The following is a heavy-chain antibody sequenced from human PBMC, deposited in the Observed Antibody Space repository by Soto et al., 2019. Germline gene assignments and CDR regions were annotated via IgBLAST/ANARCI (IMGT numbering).Heavy chain of an antibody. CDR3: ARDRAEIDSSGLDY. Sequence: SVKVSCKASGGTFSSYAISWVRQAPGQGLEWMGGIIPIFGTANYAQKFQGRVTITADESTSTAYMELSSLRSEDTAVYYCARDRAEIDSSGLDYWGQGTLVIVSS. J-gene: IGHJ4*02. V-gene: IGHV1-69*13. D-gene: IGHD3-22*01. CDR1: GGTFSSYA. CDR2: IIPIFGTA.